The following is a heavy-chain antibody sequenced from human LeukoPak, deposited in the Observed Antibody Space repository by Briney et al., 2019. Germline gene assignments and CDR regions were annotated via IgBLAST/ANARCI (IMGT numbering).Heavy chain of an antibody. D-gene: IGHD4-23*01. CDR3: ARMAAATVVDWFDP. V-gene: IGHV1-69*06. CDR1: GGTFSSYA. J-gene: IGHJ5*02. CDR2: IIPIFGTA. Sequence: SVKVSCKASGGTFSSYAISWVRQAPGQGLEWMGGIIPIFGTANYAQKFQGRVTITADKSTSTAYMELSSLRSEDTAVYYCARMAAATVVDWFDPWGQGTLVTVSS.